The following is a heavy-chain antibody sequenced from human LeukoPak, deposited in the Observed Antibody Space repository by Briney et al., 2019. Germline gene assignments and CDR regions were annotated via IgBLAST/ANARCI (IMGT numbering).Heavy chain of an antibody. J-gene: IGHJ3*02. CDR3: ARDLAYGSSLRGVFDI. D-gene: IGHD6-13*01. V-gene: IGHV1-2*04. CDR2: INPNSGGT. CDR1: GYTFTGYY. Sequence: ASVKVSCKASGYTFTGYYMHWVRQAPGQGLEWMGWINPNSGGTNYAQKFQGWVTMTRDTSKNQFSLKLSSVTAADTAVYYCARDLAYGSSLRGVFDIWGQGTMVIVSS.